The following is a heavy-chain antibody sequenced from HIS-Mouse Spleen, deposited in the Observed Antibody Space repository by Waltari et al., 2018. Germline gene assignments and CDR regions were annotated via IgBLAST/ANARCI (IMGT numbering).Heavy chain of an antibody. CDR1: GGPLSSSSYY. D-gene: IGHD6-13*01. CDR2: IYYSGST. CDR3: AREIPYSSSWYDWYFDL. V-gene: IGHV4-39*07. Sequence: QLQLQESGPGLVKPSETLSLTFTVSGGPLSSSSYYWAWIRQPPGKGLEWIGSIYYSGSTYYNPSLKSRVTISVDTSKNQFSLKLSSVTAADTAVYYCAREIPYSSSWYDWYFDLWGRGTLVTVSS. J-gene: IGHJ2*01.